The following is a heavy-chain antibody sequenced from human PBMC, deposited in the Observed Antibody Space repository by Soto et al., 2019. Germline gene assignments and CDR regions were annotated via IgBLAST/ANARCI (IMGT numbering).Heavy chain of an antibody. Sequence: GGSLRLSCAASGFTFSNFFMSWVRQAPGRGLEWVSAISSSSGDTSYADSVKGRFTISRDDSKSIAYLQMNSLKTEDTAVYYCTRDGGATYCGGDCYSPFYYYYGMDFWGQGTTVTVSS. V-gene: IGHV3-23*01. CDR3: TRDGGATYCGGDCYSPFYYYYGMDF. CDR2: ISSSSGDT. D-gene: IGHD2-21*02. CDR1: GFTFSNFF. J-gene: IGHJ6*02.